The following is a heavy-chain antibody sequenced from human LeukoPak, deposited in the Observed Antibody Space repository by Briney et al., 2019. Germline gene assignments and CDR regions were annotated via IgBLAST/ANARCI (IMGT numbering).Heavy chain of an antibody. D-gene: IGHD5-18*01. V-gene: IGHV3-48*04. CDR3: AREYSYGYYYYYYYMDV. CDR2: ISSSGSTI. CDR1: GFTFSSSW. J-gene: IGHJ6*03. Sequence: PGGSLRLSCSASGFTFSSSWMNWVRQAPGKGLEWVSYISSSGSTIYYADSVKGRFTISRDNAKNSLYLQMNSLRAEDTAVYYCAREYSYGYYYYYYYMDVWGKGTTVTVS.